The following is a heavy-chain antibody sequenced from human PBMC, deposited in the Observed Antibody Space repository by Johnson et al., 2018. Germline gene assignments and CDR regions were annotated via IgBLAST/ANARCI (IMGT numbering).Heavy chain of an antibody. D-gene: IGHD2-15*01. CDR2: ISGNAADT. CDR3: ARARYCSGDNCYSGAEYFQH. J-gene: IGHJ1*01. V-gene: IGHV3-23*04. CDR1: GFTFTSFA. Sequence: VQLVQSGGGLVQPGGSVXLSCAASGFTFTSFALNWVRQAPGKGMEWVSAISGNAADTHYADPVKGRFTVSRDNSKNMVYLQMNSLRGEDTAVYYCARARYCSGDNCYSGAEYFQHWGQGTLVTVSS.